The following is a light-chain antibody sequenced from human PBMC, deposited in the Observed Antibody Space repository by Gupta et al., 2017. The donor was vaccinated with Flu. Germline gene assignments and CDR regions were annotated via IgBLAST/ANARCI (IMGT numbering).Light chain of an antibody. CDR2: AAS. J-gene: IGKJ3*01. V-gene: IGKV1-39*01. CDR1: QSISSY. Sequence: DLQVTQSPFSLSASLGDRVTITCRASQSISSYLNWYQQKPGKAPKLLIYAASSLQSGVPSRFSGSGSGTDFTLTISSLQPEDFATYYCQQSYSTPGTFGPGTKVDIK. CDR3: QQSYSTPGT.